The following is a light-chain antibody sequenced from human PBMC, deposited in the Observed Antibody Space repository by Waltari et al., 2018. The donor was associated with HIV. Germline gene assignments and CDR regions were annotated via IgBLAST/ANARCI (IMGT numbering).Light chain of an antibody. CDR1: SSDVARYAR. CDR2: AVL. CDR3: SSFTASGTWV. Sequence: QSALTQPPSVSGSPGQSVTIYCPGTSSDVARYARVSWYQQPPGTGPTLLIYAVLNRPSGVPGRFSGSKSGNTASLTIFGLRSEDEADYYCSSFTASGTWVFGGGTKLTV. J-gene: IGLJ3*02. V-gene: IGLV2-18*02.